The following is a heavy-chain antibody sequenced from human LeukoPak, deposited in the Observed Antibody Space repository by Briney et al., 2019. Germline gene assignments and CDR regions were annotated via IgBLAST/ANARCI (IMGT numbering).Heavy chain of an antibody. CDR1: GFTFSSYG. V-gene: IGHV3-30*18. D-gene: IGHD2-15*01. CDR2: ISYDGSNK. Sequence: GGSLRLSCAASGFTFSSYGMHWVRQAPGKGLEWVAVISYDGSNKYYADSVKGRFTISRDNSKNTLYLQMNSLRAEDTAVYYCAKDEGGGYCSGGSCYSGYFDYWGQGTLVTVSS. CDR3: AKDEGGGYCSGGSCYSGYFDY. J-gene: IGHJ4*02.